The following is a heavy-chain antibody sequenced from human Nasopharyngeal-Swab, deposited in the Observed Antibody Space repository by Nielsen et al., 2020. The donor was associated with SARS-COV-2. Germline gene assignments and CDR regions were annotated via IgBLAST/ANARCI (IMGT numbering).Heavy chain of an antibody. Sequence: LKISCAASGFTVSSNYMSWVRQAPGKGLEWVSVIYSGGSTYYADSVKGRFTISRDNSKNTLYLQMNSLRAEDTAVYYCARVIGAYYGMDVWGQGTTVTVSS. J-gene: IGHJ6*02. CDR1: GFTVSSNY. CDR3: ARVIGAYYGMDV. D-gene: IGHD3-10*01. V-gene: IGHV3-66*01. CDR2: IYSGGST.